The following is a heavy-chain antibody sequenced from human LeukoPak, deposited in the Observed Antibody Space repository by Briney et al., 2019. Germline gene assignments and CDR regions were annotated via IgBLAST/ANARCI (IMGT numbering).Heavy chain of an antibody. J-gene: IGHJ4*02. CDR1: GGSISSSSYY. Sequence: SETPSLTCTVSGGSISSSSYYWNWIRQPPGKGLEWIGYIYYSGSTNYNPSLKSRVTISVDTSKNQFSLKLSSVTAADTAVYYCARTTYYGEMGQFDCWGQGTLVTVSS. CDR3: ARTTYYGEMGQFDC. V-gene: IGHV4-61*01. D-gene: IGHD4-17*01. CDR2: IYYSGST.